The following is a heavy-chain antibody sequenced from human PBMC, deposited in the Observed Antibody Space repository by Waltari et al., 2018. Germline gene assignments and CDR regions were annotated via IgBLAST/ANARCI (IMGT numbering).Heavy chain of an antibody. CDR1: GYSISRGYY. CDR3: ARATVGSTTTESFDI. V-gene: IGHV4-38-2*02. D-gene: IGHD1-26*01. J-gene: IGHJ3*02. CDR2: IYHTGDT. Sequence: QVLLQESGPGLLKPSETLSLTCTVSGYSISRGYYWAWIRQPPGKGLEWIASIYHTGDTYKNPSLKIRVTISIDTSKNFFSLKLDSVTAADTAVYFCARATVGSTTTESFDIWGQGTLVSVSS.